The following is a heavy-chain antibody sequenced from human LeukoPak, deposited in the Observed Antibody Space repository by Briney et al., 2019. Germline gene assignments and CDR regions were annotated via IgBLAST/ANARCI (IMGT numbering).Heavy chain of an antibody. J-gene: IGHJ4*02. CDR3: AKAYGRGWAPFDY. CDR1: GFTFSSYA. D-gene: IGHD6-19*01. CDR2: ISGSGGIT. Sequence: PGGSLRLSCAASGFTFSSYAMSWVREAPGKGLEWVSTISGSGGITDYADSVKGRFTISRDNSKNTLYLQMDSLRAEDTAVYYCAKAYGRGWAPFDYWGQGTLVTVSS. V-gene: IGHV3-23*01.